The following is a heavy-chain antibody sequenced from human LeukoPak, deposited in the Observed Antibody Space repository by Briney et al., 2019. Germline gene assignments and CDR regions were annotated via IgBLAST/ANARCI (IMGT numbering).Heavy chain of an antibody. CDR1: GFTFSSYA. CDR2: ISGSGGST. V-gene: IGHV3-23*01. J-gene: IGHJ1*01. D-gene: IGHD6-13*01. CDR3: AEGIAAAGSIQH. Sequence: GGSLRLSCAASGFTFSSYAMSWVRQAPGKGLEWVSAISGSGGSTYYADSVKGRSTISRDNSKNTLYLQMNSLRAEDTAVYYCAEGIAAAGSIQHWGQGTLVTVSS.